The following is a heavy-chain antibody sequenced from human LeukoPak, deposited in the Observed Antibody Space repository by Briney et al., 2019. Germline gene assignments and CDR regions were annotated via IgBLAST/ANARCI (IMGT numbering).Heavy chain of an antibody. D-gene: IGHD2-15*01. CDR2: ISGGGGAT. Sequence: GGSLRLSCAASGFTFSSYWMSWVRQAPGKGLEWVSSISGGGGATFYADSVKGRFTISRDNSENTLYLQMSSLRAEDTAVYYCAKLPRDYCSGGSCYSDYWGQGTMVTVSS. J-gene: IGHJ4*02. CDR3: AKLPRDYCSGGSCYSDY. CDR1: GFTFSSYW. V-gene: IGHV3-23*01.